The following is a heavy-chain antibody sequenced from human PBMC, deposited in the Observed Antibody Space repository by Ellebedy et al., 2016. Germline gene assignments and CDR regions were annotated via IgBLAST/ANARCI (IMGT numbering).Heavy chain of an antibody. V-gene: IGHV3-48*04. CDR3: ASATMVTKGLGAFDS. J-gene: IGHJ3*02. CDR1: GFTFSSYT. D-gene: IGHD5-18*01. CDR2: ISGSGGSI. Sequence: GESLKISXAASGFTFSSYTMRWVRQAPGKGLEWVSDISGSGGSIYYADSVKGRFTISRDNAKNSLYLQMNSLRAEDTAVYYCASATMVTKGLGAFDSWGQGTMVTVSS.